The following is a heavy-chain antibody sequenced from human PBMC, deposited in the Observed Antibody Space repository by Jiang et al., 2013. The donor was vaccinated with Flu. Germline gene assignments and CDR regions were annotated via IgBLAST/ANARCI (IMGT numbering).Heavy chain of an antibody. V-gene: IGHV1-2*02. CDR3: ARDHPPDYGDYIYGFDP. D-gene: IGHD4-17*01. J-gene: IGHJ5*02. Sequence: NYAQKFQGRVTMTRDTSISTAYMELSRLRSDDTAVYYCARDHPPDYGDYIYGFDPWGQGTLVTVSS.